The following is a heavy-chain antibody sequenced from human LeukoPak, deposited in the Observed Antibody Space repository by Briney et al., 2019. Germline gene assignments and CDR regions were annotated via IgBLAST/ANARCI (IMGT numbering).Heavy chain of an antibody. CDR1: GFTFSSYA. CDR3: AKDFSGYYGMDV. V-gene: IGHV3-23*01. CDR2: ISGSGGST. J-gene: IGHJ6*02. Sequence: GSLRLSCAASGFTFSSYAMSWVRQAPGKGLEWVSAISGSGGSTYYADSVKGRFTISRDNSKNTLYLQMNSLRAEDTAVYYCAKDFSGYYGMDVWGQGTTVTVSS. D-gene: IGHD2-15*01.